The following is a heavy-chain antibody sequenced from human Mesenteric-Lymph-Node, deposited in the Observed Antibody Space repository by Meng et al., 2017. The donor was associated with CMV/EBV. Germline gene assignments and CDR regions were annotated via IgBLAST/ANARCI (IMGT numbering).Heavy chain of an antibody. V-gene: IGHV1-69*05. Sequence: SVKVSCKASGGTFSSYAISWVRQAPGQGLEWMGGIIPIFGTANYAQKFQGRVTITTDESTSTAYMELSSLRSEDTAVYYCVRGVATNYYYYYGMDVWGQGTTVTVSS. CDR2: IIPIFGTA. CDR1: GGTFSSYA. CDR3: VRGVATNYYYYYGMDV. J-gene: IGHJ6*02. D-gene: IGHD5-24*01.